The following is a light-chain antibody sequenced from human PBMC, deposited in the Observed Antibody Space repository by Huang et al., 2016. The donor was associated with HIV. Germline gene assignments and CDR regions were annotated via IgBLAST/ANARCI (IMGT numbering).Light chain of an antibody. CDR3: LQHKNFHAPT. CDR2: GAS. J-gene: IGKJ1*01. V-gene: IGKV1-17*03. CDR1: QDIYNY. Sequence: DIQLTQSPSAMAASVGDRVIITCRATQDIYNYLAWFQQQPGKAPKRLIYGASSLQTGVPSRFSGSGPGTEFTLTINNLQPEDSATYFCLQHKNFHAPTFGQGTKVEIK.